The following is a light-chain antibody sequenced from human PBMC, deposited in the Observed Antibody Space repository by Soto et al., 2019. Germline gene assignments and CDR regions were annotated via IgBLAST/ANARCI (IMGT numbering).Light chain of an antibody. CDR1: SSNIGSNY. CDR2: RNN. V-gene: IGLV1-47*01. CDR3: AAWDDSLSGHVV. J-gene: IGLJ2*01. Sequence: QSVLTQPPSASGTPGQRVTLSCSGRSSNIGSNYVYWYQQLPGTAPKLLIYRNNQRPSGVPVRFSGSQSGTSASLAISGLRSEDEADYYCAAWDDSLSGHVVFGGGTKLTVL.